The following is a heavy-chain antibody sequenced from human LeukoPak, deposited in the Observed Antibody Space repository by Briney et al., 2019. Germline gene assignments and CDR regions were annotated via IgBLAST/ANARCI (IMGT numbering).Heavy chain of an antibody. CDR1: GGSISSDY. Sequence: SETLSLTCTVSGGSISSDYWSWIRQPPGKGLEWIGYISYSGRTYYNPSLKSRVTMSVDTSKNQFSLRLSSVTAADTAVYYCARDPNTGYCGGDCYPLWGQGTLVTVSS. J-gene: IGHJ4*02. CDR3: ARDPNTGYCGGDCYPL. CDR2: ISYSGRT. V-gene: IGHV4-59*12. D-gene: IGHD2-21*02.